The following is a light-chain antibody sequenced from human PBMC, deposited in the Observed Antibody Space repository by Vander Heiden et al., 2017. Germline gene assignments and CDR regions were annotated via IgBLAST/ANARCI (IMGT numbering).Light chain of an antibody. Sequence: VLTQPPSVSGTPGQRVTISCSGSSSNIGRNAVSWYRQLPGTAPRLLIYSNTQRPSGVPDRFSGSKSGAAASLAISGLQSEDEADYYCAAWDDNRNGVFGGGTKLTVL. CDR1: SSNIGRNA. J-gene: IGLJ2*01. CDR2: SNT. V-gene: IGLV1-44*01. CDR3: AAWDDNRNGV.